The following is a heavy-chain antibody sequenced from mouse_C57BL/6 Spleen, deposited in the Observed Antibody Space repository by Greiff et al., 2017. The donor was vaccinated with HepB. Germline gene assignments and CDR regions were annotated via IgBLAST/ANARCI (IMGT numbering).Heavy chain of an antibody. J-gene: IGHJ3*01. CDR3: ARRGGYLFAD. Sequence: QVQLQQPGAELVMPGASVKLSCKASGYTFTSYWMHWVKQRPGQGLEWIGEIDPSDSYTNYNQKFKGKSTLTVDKSSSTAYMQLSSLKSEDSAVYYCARRGGYLFADWGQGTLVTVSA. D-gene: IGHD2-3*01. CDR2: IDPSDSYT. CDR1: GYTFTSYW. V-gene: IGHV1-69*01.